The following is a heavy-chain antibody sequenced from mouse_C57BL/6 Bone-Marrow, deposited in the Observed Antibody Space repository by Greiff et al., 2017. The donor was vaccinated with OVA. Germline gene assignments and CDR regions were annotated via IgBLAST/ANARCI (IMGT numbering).Heavy chain of an antibody. J-gene: IGHJ2*01. Sequence: EVQGVESGPELVKPGASVKIPCKASGYTFTDYNMDWVKQSHGKSLEWIGDINPNNGGTIYNQKFKGKATLTVDKSSSTAYMELRSLTSEDTAVYYCARYDYGSFDYWGQGTTLTVSS. V-gene: IGHV1-18*01. CDR2: INPNNGGT. D-gene: IGHD1-1*01. CDR3: ARYDYGSFDY. CDR1: GYTFTDYN.